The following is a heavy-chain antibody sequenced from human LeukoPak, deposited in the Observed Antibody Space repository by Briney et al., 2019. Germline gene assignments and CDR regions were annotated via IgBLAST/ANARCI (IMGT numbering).Heavy chain of an antibody. V-gene: IGHV3-15*01. Sequence: GGSLRLSCVASRFTFNNAWMSWVRQAPGKGLEWVGRIKHKADGGTTDYGAPVKGRFTISRDDSKNTLYPQMNNLKNEDTAVYYCTTFSYDFWSGSEGGYFDHWGQGTLVAVSS. CDR3: TTFSYDFWSGSEGGYFDH. J-gene: IGHJ4*02. D-gene: IGHD3-3*01. CDR1: RFTFNNAW. CDR2: IKHKADGGTT.